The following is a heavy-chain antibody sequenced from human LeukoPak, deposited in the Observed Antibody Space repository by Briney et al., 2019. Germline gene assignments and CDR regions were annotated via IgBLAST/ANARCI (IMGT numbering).Heavy chain of an antibody. CDR1: GFTFSSYG. V-gene: IGHV3-23*01. CDR3: AREYRYYFDY. CDR2: ISGSGGST. J-gene: IGHJ4*02. Sequence: GGTLRLSCAASGFTFSSYGMSWVRQAPGKGLEWVSAISGSGGSTYYADSVKGRFTISRDNSKNTLYLQMNSLRAEDTAVYYCAREYRYYFDYWGQGTLVTVSS. D-gene: IGHD3-16*02.